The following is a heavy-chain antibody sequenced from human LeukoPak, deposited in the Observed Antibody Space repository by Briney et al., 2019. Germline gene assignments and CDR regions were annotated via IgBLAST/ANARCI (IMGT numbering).Heavy chain of an antibody. V-gene: IGHV3-30*02. CDR2: IGFGGTNK. J-gene: IGHJ6*03. CDR1: GLTFSHYG. CDR3: AKGSIPAAVTYYMDV. Sequence: GGSLRLSCAASGLTFSHYGMHWVRQAPGRGLEWLAFIGFGGTNKYYADSVQGRFSISRDNSKNTLFVQMNSLRIEDTAVYFCAKGSIPAAVTYYMDVWGEGTTVTVSS. D-gene: IGHD2-2*01.